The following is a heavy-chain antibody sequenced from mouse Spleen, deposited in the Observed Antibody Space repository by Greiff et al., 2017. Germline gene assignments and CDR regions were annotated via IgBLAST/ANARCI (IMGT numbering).Heavy chain of an antibody. Sequence: EVQGVESGGGLVQPGGSRKLSCAASGFTFSSFGMHWVRQAPEKGLEWVAYISSGSSTIYYADTVKGRFTISRDNPKNTLFLQMTSLRSEDTAMYYCARSGYGYYYAMDYWGQGTSVTVSS. CDR2: ISSGSSTI. V-gene: IGHV5-17*02. CDR1: GFTFSSFG. D-gene: IGHD3-1*01. CDR3: ARSGYGYYYAMDY. J-gene: IGHJ4*01.